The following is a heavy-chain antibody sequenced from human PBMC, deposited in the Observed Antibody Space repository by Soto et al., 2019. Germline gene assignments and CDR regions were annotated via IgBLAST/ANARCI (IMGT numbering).Heavy chain of an antibody. CDR1: GGSISGYY. Sequence: QVQLQESGPGLVKPSETLSLTCTVSGGSISGYYWSWIRQAPGKGLEWIGNIYYIGSTNYNPSLKSRVTISVDTSKNQFSLKLSSVTAADTAVDYCARETRFSGWFDYWGQGTLVTVS. D-gene: IGHD6-19*01. CDR3: ARETRFSGWFDY. J-gene: IGHJ4*02. V-gene: IGHV4-59*01. CDR2: IYYIGST.